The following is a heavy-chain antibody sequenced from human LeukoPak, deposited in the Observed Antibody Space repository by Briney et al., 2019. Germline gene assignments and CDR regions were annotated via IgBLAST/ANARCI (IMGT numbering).Heavy chain of an antibody. CDR3: ATLARGTSSLGDYFDY. CDR2: IWYDGSNK. V-gene: IGHV3-33*01. Sequence: VGSLRLSCAASGFTFGTYGMHWVRQAPGKGLEWVAVIWYDGSNKYYADSVKGRYTISRDNSKNTVYQQMNSLRDEDTAVYYCATLARGTSSLGDYFDYWGQGTLVTVST. CDR1: GFTFGTYG. J-gene: IGHJ4*02. D-gene: IGHD2-2*01.